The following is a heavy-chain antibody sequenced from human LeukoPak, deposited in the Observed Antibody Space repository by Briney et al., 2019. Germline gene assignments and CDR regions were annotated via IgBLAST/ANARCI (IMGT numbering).Heavy chain of an antibody. CDR1: GFTFSSYA. D-gene: IGHD2-2*01. CDR2: IRYDGSNK. J-gene: IGHJ4*02. Sequence: PGGSLRLSCAASGFTFSSYAMHWVRQAPGKGLEWVTFIRYDGSNKYCADSVKGRFTISRANSKNTVYLQMTSLRAEDTAVYYCAKEGVICSSTTCYGYFDYWGQGTLVTVSS. CDR3: AKEGVICSSTTCYGYFDY. V-gene: IGHV3-30*02.